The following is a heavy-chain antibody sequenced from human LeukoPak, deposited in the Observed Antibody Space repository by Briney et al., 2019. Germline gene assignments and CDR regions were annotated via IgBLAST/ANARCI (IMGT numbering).Heavy chain of an antibody. J-gene: IGHJ4*02. CDR2: ISSNGGST. D-gene: IGHD3-22*01. Sequence: GGSLRLSCSASGFTFSSYAMHWVRQAPGKGLEYVSAISSNGGSTYYADSVKGRFTISRDNSKNTLYLQMSSLRAEDTAVYYCARTYYYDSSGYSDYFDYWGQGTLVTVSS. CDR1: GFTFSSYA. CDR3: ARTYYYDSSGYSDYFDY. V-gene: IGHV3-64D*06.